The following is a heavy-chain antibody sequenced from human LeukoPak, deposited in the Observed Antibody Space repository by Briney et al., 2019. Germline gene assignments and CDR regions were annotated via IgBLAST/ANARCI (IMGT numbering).Heavy chain of an antibody. CDR3: ARLWGSTAAEGDY. J-gene: IGHJ4*02. CDR1: GYRFTNYW. CDR2: IYPGDSDT. Sequence: GESLKISCKGSGYRFTNYWIGWVRQMPGKDLEWMGIIYPGDSDTKYSPSFQGQVTISTDKSISTAYLQWSSLKASDTAMYYCARLWGSTAAEGDYWGQGTLVTVSS. V-gene: IGHV5-51*01. D-gene: IGHD6-13*01.